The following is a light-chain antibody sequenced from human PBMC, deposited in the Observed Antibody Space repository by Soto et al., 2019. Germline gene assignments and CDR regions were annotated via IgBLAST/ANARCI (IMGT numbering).Light chain of an antibody. CDR2: KAS. CDR1: QSISSW. CDR3: QQYSTYSET. Sequence: DIQMTQSPSTLSASVGDRVTITCRASQSISSWLAWYQQKPGKAPKLLISKASTLESGVPSRFSGSGSGTEFTLTISSLQPDDFATYYCQQYSTYSETFAQGTKLEIK. V-gene: IGKV1-5*03. J-gene: IGKJ2*01.